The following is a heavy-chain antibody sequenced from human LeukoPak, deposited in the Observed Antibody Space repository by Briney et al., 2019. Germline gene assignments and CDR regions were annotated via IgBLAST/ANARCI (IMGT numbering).Heavy chain of an antibody. Sequence: GGSVRLSCAASGFIFSFYCMLWVRQGPGKGPMWVSRICPDGTGISYADSVKARFTTSRDNAKNTVYLQMNSLREEDTAVYYCVRDFRSADYWGQGTLVTVSS. V-gene: IGHV3-74*01. J-gene: IGHJ4*02. CDR1: GFIFSFYC. CDR2: ICPDGTGI. CDR3: VRDFRSADY.